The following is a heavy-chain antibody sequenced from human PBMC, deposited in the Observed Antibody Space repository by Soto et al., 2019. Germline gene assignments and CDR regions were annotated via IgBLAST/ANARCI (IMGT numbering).Heavy chain of an antibody. Sequence: ASVKVSCKASGYTFSNYGIHWVRQAPGQRLEWMGLINASNGNTKYSQKFQGRVTMTRDTSTTTVYMELSSLRSEDTAIYYCTRSKITTAGTDAFDLWGQGTLVTVSS. V-gene: IGHV1-3*01. CDR3: TRSKITTAGTDAFDL. J-gene: IGHJ3*01. CDR1: GYTFSNYG. CDR2: INASNGNT. D-gene: IGHD6-13*01.